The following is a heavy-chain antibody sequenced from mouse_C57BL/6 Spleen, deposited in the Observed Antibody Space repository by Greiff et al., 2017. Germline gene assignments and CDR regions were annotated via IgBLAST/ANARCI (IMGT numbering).Heavy chain of an antibody. CDR2: IDPETGGT. D-gene: IGHD2-1*01. CDR1: GSTFTDYE. V-gene: IGHV1-15*01. J-gene: IGHJ2*01. Sequence: VQLMESGAELVRPGASVPLSCKASGSTFTDYEMHWVKQTPVHGLEWIGAIDPETGGTAYNQKFKGKAILTADKSSSTAYMELRSLTSEDSAVYYCTRSGDGNYRFDNWGQGTTHTVSS. CDR3: TRSGDGNYRFDN.